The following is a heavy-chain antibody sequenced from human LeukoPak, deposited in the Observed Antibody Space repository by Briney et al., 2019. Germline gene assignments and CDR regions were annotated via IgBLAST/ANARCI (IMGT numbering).Heavy chain of an antibody. J-gene: IGHJ2*01. V-gene: IGHV1-3*01. D-gene: IGHD6-19*01. CDR3: AREAVAGDWYFDL. CDR2: INAGNGNT. CDR1: GYIFTSYV. Sequence: ASVKVSCKASGYIFTSYVMHWVRRAPGQRLEWMGWINAGNGNTKYSQKFQGRVAITRDTSASTAYMELSSLRSEDTAVYYCAREAVAGDWYFDLWGRGTLVTVSS.